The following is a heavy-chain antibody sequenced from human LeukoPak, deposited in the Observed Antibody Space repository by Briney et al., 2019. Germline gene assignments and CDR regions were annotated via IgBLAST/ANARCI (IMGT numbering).Heavy chain of an antibody. V-gene: IGHV3-15*01. Sequence: GGSLRLSCAASGFTFNAAWMNWVRRAQGKGLEWVGRIKSKSNGGTKYFAAPVKDRFAISRDDSKHTVNLQMDSLRTEDTDVYYCVADLPGTNSPYFDYWGQGTLVTVSS. CDR2: IKSKSNGGTK. CDR1: GFTFNAAW. J-gene: IGHJ4*02. CDR3: VADLPGTNSPYFDY. D-gene: IGHD4/OR15-4a*01.